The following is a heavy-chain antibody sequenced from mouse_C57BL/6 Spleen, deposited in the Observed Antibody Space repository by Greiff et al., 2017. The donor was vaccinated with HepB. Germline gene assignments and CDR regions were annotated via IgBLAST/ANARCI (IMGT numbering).Heavy chain of an antibody. V-gene: IGHV1-58*01. CDR1: GYTFTSYG. J-gene: IGHJ2*01. Sequence: EVQLVESGAELVRPGSSVKMSCKTSGYTFTSYGINWVKQRPGQGLEWIGYIYIGNGYTEYNEKFKGKATLTSDTSASTAYMQLIRLTSEDSENYFCARENYGPYFDYWGQRTTLTVSS. D-gene: IGHD1-1*02. CDR2: IYIGNGYT. CDR3: ARENYGPYFDY.